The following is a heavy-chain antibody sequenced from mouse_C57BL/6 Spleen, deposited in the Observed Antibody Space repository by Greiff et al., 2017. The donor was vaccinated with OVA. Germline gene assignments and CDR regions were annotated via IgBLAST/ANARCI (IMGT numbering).Heavy chain of an antibody. J-gene: IGHJ3*01. CDR3: ARDDDWFAY. V-gene: IGHV1-64*01. CDR2: IHPDSGGT. CDR1: GYTFTSYW. Sequence: QVKLKQPGAELVKPGASVRLSCKASGYTFTSYWMQWVKQRPGQGLAWIGMIHPDSGGTNYNEKFKGKATLTVDKSSSTAYMQLSSLTSEDSAVYYWARDDDWFAYWGQGTLVTVSA.